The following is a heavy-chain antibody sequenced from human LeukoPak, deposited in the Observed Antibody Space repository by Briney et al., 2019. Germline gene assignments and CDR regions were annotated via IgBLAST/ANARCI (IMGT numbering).Heavy chain of an antibody. V-gene: IGHV1-2*02. D-gene: IGHD6-13*01. J-gene: IGHJ5*02. CDR1: GYTFTSYY. CDR2: INPNSGGT. Sequence: ASVKVSCKASGYTFTSYYMHWVRQAPGQGLEWMGWINPNSGGTNYAQKFQGRVTMTRDTSISTAYMELRSLRSDDTAVYYCARSIAAAGWFDPWGQGTLVTVSS. CDR3: ARSIAAAGWFDP.